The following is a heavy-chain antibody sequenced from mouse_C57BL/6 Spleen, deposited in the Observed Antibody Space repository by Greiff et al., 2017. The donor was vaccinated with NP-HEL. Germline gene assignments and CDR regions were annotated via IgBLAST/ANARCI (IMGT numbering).Heavy chain of an antibody. CDR2: LHPSDSDT. Sequence: QVQLQQPGAELVKPGASVKVSCKASGYTFTSYWMHWVKQRPGQGLEWIGRLHPSDSDTNYNQKFKGKATLTVDKSSSTAYMQLSSLTSEDSAVYYCAIEGYITTVAPYWGQGTTLTVSS. D-gene: IGHD1-1*01. J-gene: IGHJ2*01. V-gene: IGHV1-74*01. CDR1: GYTFTSYW. CDR3: AIEGYITTVAPY.